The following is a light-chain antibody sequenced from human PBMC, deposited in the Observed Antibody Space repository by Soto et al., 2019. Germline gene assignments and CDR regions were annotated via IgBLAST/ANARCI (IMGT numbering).Light chain of an antibody. CDR1: QTVSTN. V-gene: IGKV3-15*01. Sequence: EIVTTQSPATLSVSPGERATLSCRASQTVSTNLAWYQQRPGQAPRPLIYGASVRATGIPDRFSGSGSGTEFTLTISGLQSEDFAVYYCQQYDKWPPITFGGGTKVEI. J-gene: IGKJ4*01. CDR3: QQYDKWPPIT. CDR2: GAS.